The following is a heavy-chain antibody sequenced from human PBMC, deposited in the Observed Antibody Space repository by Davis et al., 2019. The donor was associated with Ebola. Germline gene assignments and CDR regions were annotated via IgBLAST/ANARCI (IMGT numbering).Heavy chain of an antibody. CDR1: GYTFTGYY. CDR2: INPNSGGT. J-gene: IGHJ4*02. Sequence: ASVKVSCKASGYTFTGYYMHWVRQAPGQGLEWMGRINPNSGGTNYAQNVQGRVTMTTDTSTSTAYMEVGSLTSDDTAVFYCARAQFPTTSDHWGQGTLVTVSS. D-gene: IGHD1-1*01. V-gene: IGHV1-2*06. CDR3: ARAQFPTTSDH.